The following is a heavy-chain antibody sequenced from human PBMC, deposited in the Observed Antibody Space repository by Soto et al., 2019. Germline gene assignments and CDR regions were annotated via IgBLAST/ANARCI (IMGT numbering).Heavy chain of an antibody. Sequence: SETLSLTCTVSGGSISSYYWSWIRQPPGKGLEWIGYIYYSGSTNYNPSLKSRVTISVDTSKNQFSLKLSSVTAADTAVYYCARQSIAAAGTESDWFDPWGQGTLVTVSS. V-gene: IGHV4-59*01. CDR2: IYYSGST. CDR3: ARQSIAAAGTESDWFDP. CDR1: GGSISSYY. J-gene: IGHJ5*02. D-gene: IGHD6-13*01.